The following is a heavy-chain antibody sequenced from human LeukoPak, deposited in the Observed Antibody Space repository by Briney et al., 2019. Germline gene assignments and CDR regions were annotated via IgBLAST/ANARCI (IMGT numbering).Heavy chain of an antibody. CDR2: IYYSGNT. Sequence: PSETLSLTCTVSGGSISNYYWGWVRQPPGKGLEWIGTIYYSGNTYYTPSLKSRVTISVDTSKNQFSLRLSSVTAADTAVYFCMRHEEEDGYNAKPFDFWGQGTLVTVSS. CDR3: MRHEEEDGYNAKPFDF. CDR1: GGSISNYY. D-gene: IGHD5-24*01. J-gene: IGHJ4*02. V-gene: IGHV4-39*01.